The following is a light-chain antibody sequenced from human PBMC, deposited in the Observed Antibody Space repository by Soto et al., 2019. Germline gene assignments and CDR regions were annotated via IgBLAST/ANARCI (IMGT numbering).Light chain of an antibody. CDR1: QSVNSN. V-gene: IGKV3-20*01. J-gene: IGKJ3*01. CDR2: GAY. Sequence: EIVMTQSPATLSVSPWERATLSCWASQSVNSNLAWYQQKLGQAPRLLIYGAYSRATGIPDRFSGSGSGTDFTLTISRLEPEDFAVYYCQQYGDSPLFGPGTKVDNK. CDR3: QQYGDSPL.